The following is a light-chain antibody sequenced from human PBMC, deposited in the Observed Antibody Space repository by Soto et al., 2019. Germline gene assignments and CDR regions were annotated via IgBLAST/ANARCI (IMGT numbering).Light chain of an antibody. V-gene: IGKV3-20*01. Sequence: EMVLTQSPGTLSLSPWERATLSCRASQSVSSNYLAWYQQKPGQAPRLLIYDASNRATGIPDRFSGSGSGTDFTLTISRLEPADFATYYCQQYNSYSRTFGQGTKVDIK. CDR1: QSVSSNY. CDR3: QQYNSYSRT. CDR2: DAS. J-gene: IGKJ1*01.